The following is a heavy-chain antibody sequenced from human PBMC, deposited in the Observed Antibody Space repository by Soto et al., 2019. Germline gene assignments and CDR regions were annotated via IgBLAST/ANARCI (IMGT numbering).Heavy chain of an antibody. CDR3: ASSPPFSSFGGFDV. D-gene: IGHD6-6*01. Sequence: QVQLKQWGAGLLQPSETLSLTCDVNGGSFTGYYWTYIRQSPEKGLEWIGEVNHRGSTTYNPSLKSRVTVSVYASNNQFSLNLSSVTAADTAVYYCASSPPFSSFGGFDVWGQGTMVTVSS. CDR1: GGSFTGYY. V-gene: IGHV4-34*02. J-gene: IGHJ3*01. CDR2: VNHRGST.